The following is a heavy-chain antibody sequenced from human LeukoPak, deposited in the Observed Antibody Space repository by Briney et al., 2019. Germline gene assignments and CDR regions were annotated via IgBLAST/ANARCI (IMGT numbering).Heavy chain of an antibody. D-gene: IGHD6-19*01. Sequence: ASVKVSCKASGGTFSSYAISWVRQAPGQGLEWMGRTIPILGIANYAQKFQGRVTITADKSTSTAYMELSSLRSEDTAVYYCASLGRAVAGRGGFDYWGQGTLVTVSS. CDR2: TIPILGIA. CDR1: GGTFSSYA. CDR3: ASLGRAVAGRGGFDY. V-gene: IGHV1-69*04. J-gene: IGHJ4*02.